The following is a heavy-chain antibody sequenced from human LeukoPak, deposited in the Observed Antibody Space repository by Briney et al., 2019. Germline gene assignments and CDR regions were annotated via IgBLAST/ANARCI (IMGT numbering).Heavy chain of an antibody. Sequence: GSLRLSCVGFGFTFRSHGMNWVRQAPGKGLEWISYISSSADRIYYADSVRGRLAISRDNDRNPLFLEMNTLRAEDTAVYYCARANPTTPIYYFDFWGRGTLVTVSS. CDR2: ISSSADRI. CDR1: GFTFRSHG. D-gene: IGHD4-17*01. J-gene: IGHJ4*02. CDR3: ARANPTTPIYYFDF. V-gene: IGHV3-48*01.